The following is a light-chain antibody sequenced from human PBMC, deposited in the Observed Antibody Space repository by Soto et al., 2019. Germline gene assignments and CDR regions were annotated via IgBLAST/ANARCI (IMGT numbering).Light chain of an antibody. J-gene: IGKJ1*01. CDR2: DAS. V-gene: IGKV3-15*01. CDR1: QSVSSR. Sequence: EIVMTQSTATLSVSPGERATLSCRASQSVSSRLAWYQRKPGQTPRLLIYDASTRATGIPARFSGSGSGAEFTLAISSLQSGDFAIYYCQQYNNWPWTFGQGTKVDI. CDR3: QQYNNWPWT.